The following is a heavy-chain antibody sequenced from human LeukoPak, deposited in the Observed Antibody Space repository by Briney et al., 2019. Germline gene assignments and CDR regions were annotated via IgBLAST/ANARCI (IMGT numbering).Heavy chain of an antibody. CDR1: GYTFTSDG. V-gene: IGHV1-18*01. Sequence: ASVKVSCKASGYTFTSDGISWVRQAPGQGLEWMGWISAYNGNTNYAQKLQGRVTMTTDTSTSTAYMELRSLRSDDTAVYYCARDLVWFGELLPFDPWGQGTLVTVSS. J-gene: IGHJ5*02. D-gene: IGHD3-10*01. CDR2: ISAYNGNT. CDR3: ARDLVWFGELLPFDP.